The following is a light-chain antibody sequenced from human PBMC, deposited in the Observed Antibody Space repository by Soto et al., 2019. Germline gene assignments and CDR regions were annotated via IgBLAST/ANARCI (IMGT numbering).Light chain of an antibody. V-gene: IGKV1-39*01. Sequence: DIQMTQSPSSLSASVGYRVTITCRASQSISSYLNWYQKKLGKAPQLLIYAASSLQNGVASRFSGSGSGTDFTLTISSLQPEDFATYYCQQSYSTPRFTFGPGTKVDIK. CDR2: AAS. CDR1: QSISSY. CDR3: QQSYSTPRFT. J-gene: IGKJ3*01.